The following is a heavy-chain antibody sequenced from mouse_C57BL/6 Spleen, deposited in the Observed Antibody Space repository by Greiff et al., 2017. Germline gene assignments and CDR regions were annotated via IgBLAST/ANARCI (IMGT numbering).Heavy chain of an antibody. V-gene: IGHV5-4*01. Sequence: EVKLMESGGGLVKPGGSLKLSCAASGFTFSSYAMSWVRQTPEKRLEWVATISDGGSYTYYPDNVKGRFTISRDNAKNNLYLQMSHLKSEDTAMYYCARDRDYYGPFDYWGKGTTLTVSS. J-gene: IGHJ2*01. D-gene: IGHD1-1*01. CDR3: ARDRDYYGPFDY. CDR2: ISDGGSYT. CDR1: GFTFSSYA.